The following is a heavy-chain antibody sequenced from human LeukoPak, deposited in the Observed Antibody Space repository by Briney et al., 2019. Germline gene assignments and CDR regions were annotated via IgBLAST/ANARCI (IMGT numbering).Heavy chain of an antibody. CDR1: GGSFSGYY. V-gene: IGHV4-34*01. Sequence: PSETLSLTCAVYGGSFSGYYWSWIRQPPGKGLEWIGEINHSGSTNYNPSLKSRVTISVDTSKNQFSLKLSSVTAADTAVYYCAGGSAYTNYCSGGSCYFPFDYWGQGTLVTVSS. J-gene: IGHJ4*02. D-gene: IGHD2-15*01. CDR3: AGGSAYTNYCSGGSCYFPFDY. CDR2: INHSGST.